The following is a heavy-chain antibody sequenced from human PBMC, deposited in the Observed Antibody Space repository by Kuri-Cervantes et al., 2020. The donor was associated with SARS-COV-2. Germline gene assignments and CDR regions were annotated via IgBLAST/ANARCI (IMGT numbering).Heavy chain of an antibody. CDR2: IKQDGSEK. V-gene: IGHV3-7*01. CDR1: GFTFSSYW. D-gene: IGHD3/OR15-3a*01. CDR3: ARAAVDSLYYYYYMDV. Sequence: GGSLRLSCAASGFTFSSYWMSWVRQAPGKGLEWVANIKQDGSEKYYVDSVKGRFTIPRDNAKNSLYLQMNSLRAEDTAVYYCARAAVDSLYYYYYMDVWGKGTTVTVSS. J-gene: IGHJ6*03.